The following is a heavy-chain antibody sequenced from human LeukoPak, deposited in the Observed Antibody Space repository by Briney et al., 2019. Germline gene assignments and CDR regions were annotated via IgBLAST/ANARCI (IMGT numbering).Heavy chain of an antibody. CDR3: AKATLGYFDY. J-gene: IGHJ4*02. Sequence: GGSLRLSCAASGFTFTNFGIHWVRQAPGKGLEWVSYISSSGSTTYYADSVKGRFTISRDNSKNTLYLQMNSLRAEDTAVYYCAKATLGYFDYWGQGTLVTVSS. D-gene: IGHD5-24*01. V-gene: IGHV3-48*01. CDR1: GFTFTNFG. CDR2: ISSSGSTT.